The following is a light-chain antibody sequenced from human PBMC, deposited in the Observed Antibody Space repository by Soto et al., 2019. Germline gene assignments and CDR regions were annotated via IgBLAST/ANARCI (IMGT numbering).Light chain of an antibody. CDR2: EVT. CDR1: SSDIGGYNY. CDR3: SSFTSSHTWV. V-gene: IGLV2-14*01. Sequence: QSVLTQPASVSGSPGQSITISCSGTSSDIGGYNYVSWYQQHPGKAPKVMIYEVTNRPSGVSNRFSGSKSGNTASLTISGLQAADEADYYCSSFTSSHTWVFGGGTKLTVL. J-gene: IGLJ3*02.